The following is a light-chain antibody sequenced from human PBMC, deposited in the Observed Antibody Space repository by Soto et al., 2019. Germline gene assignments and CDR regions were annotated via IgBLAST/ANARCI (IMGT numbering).Light chain of an antibody. V-gene: IGLV1-40*01. CDR2: RTN. Sequence: QSVLTQPPSVSGAPGQRVTISCTGSTSSIGAGYHVHWYQQLPGTVPKLLIYRTNNRPSGVPDRFSGSRSVTSASLAISGLQAEDEADYYCQSYDNSLSAYVFGTGTKVTVL. CDR1: TSSIGAGYH. CDR3: QSYDNSLSAYV. J-gene: IGLJ1*01.